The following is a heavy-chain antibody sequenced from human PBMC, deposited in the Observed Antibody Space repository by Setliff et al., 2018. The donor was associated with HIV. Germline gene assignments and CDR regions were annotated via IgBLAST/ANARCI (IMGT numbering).Heavy chain of an antibody. CDR3: LRERNFWSRYPG. CDR2: IKQDGSEK. CDR1: GFTFSRYW. J-gene: IGHJ4*02. V-gene: IGHV3-7*04. D-gene: IGHD3-3*01. Sequence: PGGSLRLSCTASGFTFSRYWMSWVRQAPGKGLEWVANIKQDGSEKYYVDSVTGRFTISIDNAKNSLSLQMNSLRAEDTAVYYCLRERNFWSRYPGWGQGTLVTVSS.